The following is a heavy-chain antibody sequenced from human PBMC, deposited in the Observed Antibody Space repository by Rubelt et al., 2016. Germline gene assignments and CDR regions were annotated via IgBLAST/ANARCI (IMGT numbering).Heavy chain of an antibody. CDR1: GYTFTSYG. Sequence: KVSCKASGYTFTSYGISWVRQAPGQGLEWMGWISAYNGNTNYAQKLQGRVTMTTDTSTSTAYMELRSLRSDDTAVYYCARGGSNKSQLLGWDYWGQGTLVTVSS. J-gene: IGHJ4*02. CDR2: ISAYNGNT. V-gene: IGHV1-18*01. D-gene: IGHD2-2*01. CDR3: ARGGSNKSQLLGWDY.